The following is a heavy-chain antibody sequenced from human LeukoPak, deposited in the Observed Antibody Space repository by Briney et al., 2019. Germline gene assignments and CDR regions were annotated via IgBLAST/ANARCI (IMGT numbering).Heavy chain of an antibody. Sequence: GASVKVSCKVSGYTFTGYYMHWVRQAPGQGLEWMGWIDPNSGGTNYAQTFQGRVTMTTDTSTSTAYMELRSLRSDDTAVYYCARGGDYWGQGTLVTVSS. CDR2: IDPNSGGT. J-gene: IGHJ4*02. V-gene: IGHV1-2*02. CDR1: GYTFTGYY. CDR3: ARGGDY. D-gene: IGHD3-16*01.